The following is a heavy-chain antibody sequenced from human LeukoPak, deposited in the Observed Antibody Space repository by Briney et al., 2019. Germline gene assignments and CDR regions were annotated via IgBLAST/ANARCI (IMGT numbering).Heavy chain of an antibody. CDR1: GGTFSSYA. CDR3: AGDRLWFGELPLNWFDP. Sequence: SVKVSCKASGGTFSSYAISWVRQAPGQGLEWMGRIIPIFGTANYAQKFQGRVTITTDESTSTAYMELSSLRSEHTAVYYCAGDRLWFGELPLNWFDPWGQGTLVTVSS. CDR2: IIPIFGTA. V-gene: IGHV1-69*05. D-gene: IGHD3-10*01. J-gene: IGHJ5*02.